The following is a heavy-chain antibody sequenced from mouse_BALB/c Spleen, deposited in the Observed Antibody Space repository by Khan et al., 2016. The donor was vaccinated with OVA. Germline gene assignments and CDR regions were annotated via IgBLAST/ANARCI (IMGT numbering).Heavy chain of an antibody. CDR1: GYTFSSSW. V-gene: IGHV1-80*01. CDR3: ARYYGSRFAY. Sequence: QVQLQQSGAELVRPGSSVKISCKASGYTFSSSWMNWVKQRPGQGLEWIGQIYPGDGDNNYNGKFKGKATLTADKSSRTAYMQLSSRTSEDSAVYFCARYYGSRFAYWGQGTLVTVSA. D-gene: IGHD1-1*01. J-gene: IGHJ3*01. CDR2: IYPGDGDN.